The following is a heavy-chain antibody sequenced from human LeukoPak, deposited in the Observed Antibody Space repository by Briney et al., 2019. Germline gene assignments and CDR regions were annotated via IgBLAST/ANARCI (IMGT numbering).Heavy chain of an antibody. V-gene: IGHV3-30*12. CDR3: AREESRGYNY. Sequence: GGSLRLSCAASGFTFSSFGTHWVRQAPGRGLEWVAVITYDGSNKNYADSVKGRFTISRDNSKNTLYLQMNSLRVEDTAVYYCAREESRGYNYWGQGTLVTVSS. CDR1: GFTFSSFG. J-gene: IGHJ4*02. CDR2: ITYDGSNK. D-gene: IGHD3-22*01.